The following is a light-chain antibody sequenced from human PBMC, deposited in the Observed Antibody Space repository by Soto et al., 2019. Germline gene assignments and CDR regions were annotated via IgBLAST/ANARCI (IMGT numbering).Light chain of an antibody. CDR2: GAS. CDR3: QQYNNWPIT. J-gene: IGKJ5*01. Sequence: IVLTQSPDTLSVCPGDRATLSCRASQSVSSNLAWYQQKPGQAPRLLIYGASTRATGIPARFSGSGSGTEFTLTISSLQSEDFAVYYCQQYNNWPITFGQGTRLEIK. V-gene: IGKV3-15*01. CDR1: QSVSSN.